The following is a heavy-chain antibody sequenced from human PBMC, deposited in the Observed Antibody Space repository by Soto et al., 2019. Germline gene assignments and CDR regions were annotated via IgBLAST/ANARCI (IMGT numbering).Heavy chain of an antibody. Sequence: QVQLVQSGAEVKKPGASVKVSCKASGYTFTGYYMHWVRQAPGQGLEWMGWINPNSGGTNYAQKFQGWVTMTRDTSXXTAYMELSRLRSDDTAVYYCARGARTIFGVVTPDYWGQGTLVTVSS. CDR2: INPNSGGT. J-gene: IGHJ4*02. V-gene: IGHV1-2*04. CDR1: GYTFTGYY. D-gene: IGHD3-3*01. CDR3: ARGARTIFGVVTPDY.